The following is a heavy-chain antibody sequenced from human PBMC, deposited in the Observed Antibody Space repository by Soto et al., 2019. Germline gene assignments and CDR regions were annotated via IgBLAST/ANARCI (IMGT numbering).Heavy chain of an antibody. CDR3: ARDRRGVLDP. V-gene: IGHV3-23*01. CDR1: GFTFSDYD. Sequence: GGSLRLSCAASGFTFSDYDMSWVRQAPGKGLEWVSAISASGRSAYYADSVKGRFTISRDNSKDTLNLQMNSLRVEDTAIFYCARDRRGVLDPWGQGIPVTVSS. J-gene: IGHJ5*02. CDR2: ISASGRSA.